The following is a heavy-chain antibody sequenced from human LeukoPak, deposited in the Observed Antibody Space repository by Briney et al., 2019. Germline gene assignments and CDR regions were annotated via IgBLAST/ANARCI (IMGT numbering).Heavy chain of an antibody. CDR3: ARDGGYDGSGSYQY. CDR1: GYTFTGYY. J-gene: IGHJ4*02. V-gene: IGHV1-2*02. CDR2: INPNSGGT. Sequence: SVKVSCKASGYTFTGYYMHWVRQAPGQGLEWMGWINPNSGGTNYAQKFQGRVTITRDTSISTAYMELSRLRSDDTAVYHCARDGGYDGSGSYQYWGQGTLVTVSS. D-gene: IGHD3-10*01.